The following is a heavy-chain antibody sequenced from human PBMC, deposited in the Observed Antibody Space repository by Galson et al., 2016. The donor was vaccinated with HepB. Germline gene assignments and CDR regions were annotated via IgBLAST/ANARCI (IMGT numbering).Heavy chain of an antibody. CDR2: IYHGGTT. CDR1: GDSISGAYS. CDR3: ARGLGINYYDSSGYVY. D-gene: IGHD3-22*01. V-gene: IGHV4-30-2*01. Sequence: TLSLTCAVSGDSISGAYSWSWIRQPPGKGLEWIGHIYHGGTTHYNPSLRSRVTISVDTSKNQFSLKLTSVTAADTAVYYCARGLGINYYDSSGYVYWGQGTLVTVSS. J-gene: IGHJ4*02.